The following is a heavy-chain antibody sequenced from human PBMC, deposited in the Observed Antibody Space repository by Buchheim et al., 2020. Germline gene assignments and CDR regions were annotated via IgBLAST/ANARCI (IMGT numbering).Heavy chain of an antibody. V-gene: IGHV3-23*01. CDR2: ISGSGGST. CDR1: GFTFSSYA. CDR3: AKDLLRWSSYYYYGMDV. Sequence: EVQLLESGGGLVQPGGSLRLSCAASGFTFSSYAMSWVRQAPGKGLEWVSAISGSGGSTYYADSVKGRFTIFRDNSKNTLYLQMNSLRAEDTAVYYCAKDLLRWSSYYYYGMDVWGQGTT. J-gene: IGHJ6*02. D-gene: IGHD4-23*01.